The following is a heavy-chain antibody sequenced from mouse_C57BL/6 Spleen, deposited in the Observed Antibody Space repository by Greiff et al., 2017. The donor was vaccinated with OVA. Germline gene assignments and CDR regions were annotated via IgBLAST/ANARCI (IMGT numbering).Heavy chain of an antibody. Sequence: VPLQQSVAELVRPGASVKLSCTASGFNIKNTYMHWVKQRPEQGLEWIGRIDPANGTTKYAPKFQGKATITADTSSNTAYLQLISMTSEDTAIYYWATLFTTVFDYWGQGTTLTVSS. CDR1: GFNIKNTY. CDR3: ATLFTTVFDY. CDR2: IDPANGTT. J-gene: IGHJ2*01. D-gene: IGHD1-1*01. V-gene: IGHV14-3*01.